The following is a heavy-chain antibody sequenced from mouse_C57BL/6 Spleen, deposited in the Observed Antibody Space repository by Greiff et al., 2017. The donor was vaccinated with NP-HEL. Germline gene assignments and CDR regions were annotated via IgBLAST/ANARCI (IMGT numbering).Heavy chain of an antibody. Sequence: EVQLQQSGAELVRPGASVKLSCTASGFNIKDYYMHWVKQRPEQGLEWIGRIDPEDGDTEYAPKFQGKATMTADTSSNTAYLQLSSLTSEDTAVYYCTTGRRIPDAMDYWGQGTSVTVSS. CDR2: IDPEDGDT. CDR3: TTGRRIPDAMDY. J-gene: IGHJ4*01. D-gene: IGHD2-12*01. CDR1: GFNIKDYY. V-gene: IGHV14-1*01.